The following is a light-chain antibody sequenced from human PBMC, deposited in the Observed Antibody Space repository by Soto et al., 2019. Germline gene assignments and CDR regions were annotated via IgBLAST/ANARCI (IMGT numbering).Light chain of an antibody. CDR1: QSVSDY. J-gene: IGKJ1*01. Sequence: EVVLTQSPATLSLSPGERATLSCRASQSVSDYTAWFQQKPGQPPRLVIYEASNRATGIPDRFSGSGSGTDFTLTISSLDPEDFAVYYCQQHNNWPWTFGQGTKVEIK. CDR3: QQHNNWPWT. V-gene: IGKV3-11*01. CDR2: EAS.